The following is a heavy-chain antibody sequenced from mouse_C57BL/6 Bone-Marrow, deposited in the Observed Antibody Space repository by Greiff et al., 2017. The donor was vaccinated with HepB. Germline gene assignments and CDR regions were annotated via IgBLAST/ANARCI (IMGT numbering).Heavy chain of an antibody. CDR2: IDPANGNT. V-gene: IGHV14-3*01. CDR3: AGDYYGSSYVGYWYFDV. CDR1: GFNIKNTY. J-gene: IGHJ1*03. Sequence: VHVKQSVAELVRPGASVKLSCTASGFNIKNTYMHWVKQRPEQGLEWIGRIDPANGNTKYAPKFQGKATITADTSSNTAYLQLSSLTSEDTAIYYCAGDYYGSSYVGYWYFDVWGTGTTVTVSS. D-gene: IGHD1-1*01.